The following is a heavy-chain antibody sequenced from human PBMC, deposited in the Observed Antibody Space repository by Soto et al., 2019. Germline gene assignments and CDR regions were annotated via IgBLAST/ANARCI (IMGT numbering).Heavy chain of an antibody. Sequence: PSETLSLTCTVSGGSISSYYWSWIRQPPGKGLEWIGYIYYSGSTNYNPSLKSRVTISVDTSKNQFSLKLSSVTAADRAVYYCARYYYDSSGYDGMDVWGQGTTVTVSS. CDR1: GGSISSYY. D-gene: IGHD3-22*01. J-gene: IGHJ6*02. CDR3: ARYYYDSSGYDGMDV. V-gene: IGHV4-59*01. CDR2: IYYSGST.